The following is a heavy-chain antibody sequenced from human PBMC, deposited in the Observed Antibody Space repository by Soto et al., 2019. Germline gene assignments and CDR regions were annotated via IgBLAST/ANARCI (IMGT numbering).Heavy chain of an antibody. Sequence: EVQLVESGGGLVKPGGSLRLSCAASGFTFSNAWMSWVRQAPGKGLEWVGRIKSKTDGGTTDYAATVKGRFTIPRDDSKDTLYLQMNSLKTEDTAVYYCTTGIHLGELSTIDYWGQGTLVTVSS. CDR3: TTGIHLGELSTIDY. D-gene: IGHD3-16*02. CDR1: GFTFSNAW. CDR2: IKSKTDGGTT. J-gene: IGHJ4*02. V-gene: IGHV3-15*01.